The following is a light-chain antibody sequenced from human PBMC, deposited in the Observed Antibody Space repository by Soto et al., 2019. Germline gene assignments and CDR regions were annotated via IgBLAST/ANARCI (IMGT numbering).Light chain of an antibody. CDR1: QSVPGSH. J-gene: IGKJ1*01. V-gene: IGKV3-20*01. Sequence: IVLTQSPGTLSLSPGERATLSCRASQSVPGSHLAWYQQKPGQAPRLLLYGASTRATGIPDRFSGSGSGTDFTLTISRLEPEDFAVYYCEQYGSSPRTFGQGTKVDIK. CDR3: EQYGSSPRT. CDR2: GAS.